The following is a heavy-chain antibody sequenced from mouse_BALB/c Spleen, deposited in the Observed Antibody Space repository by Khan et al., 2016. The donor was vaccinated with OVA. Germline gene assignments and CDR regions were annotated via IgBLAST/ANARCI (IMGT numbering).Heavy chain of an antibody. D-gene: IGHD1-1*01. J-gene: IGHJ3*01. CDR2: ILPGSGSN. V-gene: IGHV1-9*01. CDR1: GYTFSSYW. Sequence: QVQLKESGAELMKPGASVKISCKATGYTFSSYWIEWVKQRPGHGLEWIGEILPGSGSNNYNEKFKGKATFTADTSSNTAYMQLSSLTSEDSAVYYCARGNYYGISSWFGYWGQGTLVTVS. CDR3: ARGNYYGISSWFGY.